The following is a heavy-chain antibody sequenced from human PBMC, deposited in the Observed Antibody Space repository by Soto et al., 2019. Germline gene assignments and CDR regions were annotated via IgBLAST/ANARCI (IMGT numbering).Heavy chain of an antibody. V-gene: IGHV4-34*01. CDR2: INHSGST. Sequence: SETLSLTCAVYGGSFSGYYWSWIRQPPGKGLEWIGEINHSGSTNYNPFLKSRVTISVDTSKNQFSLKLSSGTAADTAVYYCASGKAELQHWGQGTLVTVSS. J-gene: IGHJ1*01. CDR3: ASGKAELQH. CDR1: GGSFSGYY.